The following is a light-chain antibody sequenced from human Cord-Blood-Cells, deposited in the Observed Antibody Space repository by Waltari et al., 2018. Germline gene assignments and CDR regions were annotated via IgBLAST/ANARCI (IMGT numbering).Light chain of an antibody. CDR2: DVS. V-gene: IGLV2-14*01. CDR3: SSYTSSSHYV. Sequence: QSALTQPASVSGSPGQSITISCTGTSSDVGGYNYVSWYQQHPGKAPTLTIYDVSKRPSGGTNRLFGFKSGNTAYLTISGLQAEDEADYYCSSYTSSSHYVVGTGNKVPVL. CDR1: SSDVGGYNY. J-gene: IGLJ1*01.